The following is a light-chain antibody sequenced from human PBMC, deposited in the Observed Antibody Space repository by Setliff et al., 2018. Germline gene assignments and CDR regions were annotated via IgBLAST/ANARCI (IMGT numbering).Light chain of an antibody. J-gene: IGLJ3*02. V-gene: IGLV2-11*01. CDR1: SSDVGGYNY. CDR2: EVD. CDR3: CSYAGSFTWV. Sequence: QSALTQPRSVSGSPGQSVTISCTGTSSDVGGYNYVSWYQQHPGKAPKLMIYEVDKRPSGVPDRFSGSKSGNTASLTISGLQTEDEVDYYCCSYAGSFTWVFGGGTQLTV.